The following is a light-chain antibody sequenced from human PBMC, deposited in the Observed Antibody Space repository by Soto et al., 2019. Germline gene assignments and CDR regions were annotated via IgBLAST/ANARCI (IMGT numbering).Light chain of an antibody. CDR1: QSISSW. J-gene: IGKJ1*01. V-gene: IGKV1-5*03. Sequence: DIQMTQSPSTLSASVGDRVTITCRASQSISSWLAWYQQKPGKAPKLLIYKASSLESGVPSRFSGSGSGTEFTLTISILQPDDFATYYCQRYNSYSRTFGQGTKVESK. CDR3: QRYNSYSRT. CDR2: KAS.